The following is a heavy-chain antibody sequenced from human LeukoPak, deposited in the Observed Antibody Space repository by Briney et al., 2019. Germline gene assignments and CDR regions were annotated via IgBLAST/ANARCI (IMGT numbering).Heavy chain of an antibody. CDR2: ISGSGGST. D-gene: IGHD5-24*01. CDR3: AKDKRLQLGLGAFDI. CDR1: GFTFSSYG. J-gene: IGHJ3*02. V-gene: IGHV3-23*01. Sequence: GGSLRLSCAASGFTFSSYGMSWVRQAPGKGLEWVSAISGSGGSTYYADSVKGRFTISRDNSKNTLYLQMNSLRAEDTAVYYCAKDKRLQLGLGAFDIWGQGTMVTVSS.